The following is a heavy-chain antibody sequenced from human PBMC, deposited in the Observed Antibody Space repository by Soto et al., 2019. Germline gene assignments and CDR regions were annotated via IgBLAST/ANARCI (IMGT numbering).Heavy chain of an antibody. CDR1: GYTYTSYD. CDR3: ARGSVHSYYDFWSGYFRSYYYYMDV. V-gene: IGHV1-8*01. Sequence: ASVKVSSKASGYTYTSYDINWVRPSTGQGLEWMGWMNPNSGNTGYAQKFQGRVTMTRNTSISTAYMELSSLRSEDTAVYYCARGSVHSYYDFWSGYFRSYYYYMDVWGKGTTVTVSS. D-gene: IGHD3-3*01. CDR2: MNPNSGNT. J-gene: IGHJ6*03.